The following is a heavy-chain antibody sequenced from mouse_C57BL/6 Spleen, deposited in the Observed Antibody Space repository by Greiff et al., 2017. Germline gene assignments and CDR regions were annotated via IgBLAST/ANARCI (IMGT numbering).Heavy chain of an antibody. J-gene: IGHJ3*01. V-gene: IGHV1-59*01. CDR1: GYTFTSYW. Sequence: QVQLQQPGAELVRPGTSVKLSCKASGYTFTSYWMHWVKQRPGQGLEWIGVIDPSDSYTNYNQKFKGKATLTVDTSSSTAYMQLSSLTSEDSAVYYCARGDRDYGGVRFAYWGQGTLVTVSA. CDR2: IDPSDSYT. CDR3: ARGDRDYGGVRFAY. D-gene: IGHD1-1*01.